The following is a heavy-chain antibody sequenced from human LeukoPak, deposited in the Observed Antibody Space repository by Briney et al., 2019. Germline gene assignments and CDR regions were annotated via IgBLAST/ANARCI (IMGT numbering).Heavy chain of an antibody. J-gene: IGHJ5*02. CDR2: NYYSGST. CDR3: ARLNAEGFDP. V-gene: IGHV4-59*01. D-gene: IGHD2-8*01. Sequence: SETLSLTCTVSGGSISSYYWSWIRQPPGKGLEWIGYNYYSGSTNYNPSLKSRVTISVDTSKNQFSLKLSSVTAADTAVYYCARLNAEGFDPWGQGTLVTVSS. CDR1: GGSISSYY.